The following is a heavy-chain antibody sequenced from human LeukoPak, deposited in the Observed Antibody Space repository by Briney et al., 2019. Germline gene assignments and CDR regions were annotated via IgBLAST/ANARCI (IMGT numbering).Heavy chain of an antibody. CDR1: GGSISSYY. Sequence: SETLSLTCTVSGGSISSYYWSWIRQPPGKGLEWIGYIYYSGSTNYNPSLKSRVTISVDTSENQFSLKLSSVTAADTAVYYCARTGLLAYCGGHCFRARRTSWFDPWGQGTLVTVSS. D-gene: IGHD2-21*02. CDR3: ARTGLLAYCGGHCFRARRTSWFDP. J-gene: IGHJ5*02. V-gene: IGHV4-59*12. CDR2: IYYSGST.